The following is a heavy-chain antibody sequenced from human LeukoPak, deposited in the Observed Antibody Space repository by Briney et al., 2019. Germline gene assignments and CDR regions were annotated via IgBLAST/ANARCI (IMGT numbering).Heavy chain of an antibody. CDR1: GYTFTGYY. J-gene: IGHJ4*02. CDR3: APAISWYSRSEGGY. V-gene: IGHV1-2*02. CDR2: INPNSGGT. Sequence: ASVKVSCKASGYTFTGYYMHWVRQAPGQGLEWMGWINPNSGGTNYAQKFQGRVTMTRDTSISTAYMELSRLRSDDTAVYYCAPAISWYSRSEGGYWGQGTLVTVSS. D-gene: IGHD1-26*01.